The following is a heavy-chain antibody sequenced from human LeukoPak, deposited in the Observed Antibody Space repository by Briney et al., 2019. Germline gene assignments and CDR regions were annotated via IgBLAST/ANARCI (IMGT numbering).Heavy chain of an antibody. D-gene: IGHD1-26*01. V-gene: IGHV3-23*01. CDR2: ISGSGGST. Sequence: GGSLRLSCAASGFTFSSYAMSWVRQAPGKGLEWVSAISGSGGSTYYADSVKGRFTISRDNSKNTLYLQMNSLRAEDTAVHYCASVTISGSYPLGWYFDLWGRGTLVTVSS. CDR1: GFTFSSYA. CDR3: ASVTISGSYPLGWYFDL. J-gene: IGHJ2*01.